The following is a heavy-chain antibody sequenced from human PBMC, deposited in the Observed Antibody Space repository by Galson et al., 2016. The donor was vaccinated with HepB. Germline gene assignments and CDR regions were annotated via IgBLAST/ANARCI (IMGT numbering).Heavy chain of an antibody. CDR1: GFTFTNYW. D-gene: IGHD1-14*01. CDR2: VSPNGGEE. Sequence: SLRLSCAASGFTFTNYWMNWVRQTPGKGLEWVANVSPNGGEEYYVDSVKGRFTISRDNAGTSLFLQMDSLRVDDTAVYYCAATTGGSGGTRRFDHWGHGILVTVSS. CDR3: AATTGGSGGTRRFDH. V-gene: IGHV3-7*02. J-gene: IGHJ4*01.